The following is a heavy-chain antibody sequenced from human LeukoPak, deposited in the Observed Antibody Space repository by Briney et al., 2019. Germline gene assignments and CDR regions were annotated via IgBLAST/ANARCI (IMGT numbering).Heavy chain of an antibody. CDR3: TLAARGNWFDP. CDR1: GGSISSSSYY. CDR2: IYYSGST. Sequence: PSETLSLTCTVSGGSISSSSYYWGWIRQPPGKGLEWIGSIYYSGSTYYNPSLKSRVTISVDTSKNQFSLKLSSVTAADTAVYYCTLAARGNWFDPWGQGTLVTVSS. V-gene: IGHV4-39*03. D-gene: IGHD6-6*01. J-gene: IGHJ5*02.